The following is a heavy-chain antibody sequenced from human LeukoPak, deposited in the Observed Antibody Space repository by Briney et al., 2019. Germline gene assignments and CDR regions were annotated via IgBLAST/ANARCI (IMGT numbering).Heavy chain of an antibody. CDR1: GFAFESYW. CDR2: IKQDGSEK. J-gene: IGHJ4*02. V-gene: IGHV3-7*01. CDR3: AMWDSSGYYLG. D-gene: IGHD3-22*01. Sequence: GGSLRLSCAASGFAFESYWMSWVRQAPGKGLEWVANIKQDGSEKYYVDSVKGRFTISRDNAKNSLYLQMNSLRAEDTAVYYCAMWDSSGYYLGWGQGTLVTVSS.